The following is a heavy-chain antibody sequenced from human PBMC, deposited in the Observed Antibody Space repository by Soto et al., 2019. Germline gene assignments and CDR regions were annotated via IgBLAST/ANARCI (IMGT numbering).Heavy chain of an antibody. Sequence: QVQLVESGGGVVQPGRSLRLSCAASGFTFSSYGMHWVRQAPGKGLEWVAVIWYDGSNKYYADSVKGRFTISRDNSKNTLYLQMNSLRAEDRAVYYCARDTMFRGVSYCFDPCGQGTLVTVSS. V-gene: IGHV3-33*01. CDR2: IWYDGSNK. J-gene: IGHJ5*02. CDR3: ARDTMFRGVSYCFDP. CDR1: GFTFSSYG. D-gene: IGHD3-10*01.